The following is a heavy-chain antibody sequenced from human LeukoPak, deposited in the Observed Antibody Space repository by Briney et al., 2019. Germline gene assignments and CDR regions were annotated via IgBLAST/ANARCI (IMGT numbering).Heavy chain of an antibody. CDR2: ISAYSGNT. D-gene: IGHD2-15*01. CDR3: ARVKGGYCSGGSCYLGWFDP. Sequence: ASVKVSCKASGYTFTSYGISWVRQAPGQGLEWMGWISAYSGNTNYAQKLQGRVTMTTDTSTSTAYMELRSLRSDDTAVYYCARVKGGYCSGGSCYLGWFDPWGQGTLVTVSS. CDR1: GYTFTSYG. J-gene: IGHJ5*02. V-gene: IGHV1-18*01.